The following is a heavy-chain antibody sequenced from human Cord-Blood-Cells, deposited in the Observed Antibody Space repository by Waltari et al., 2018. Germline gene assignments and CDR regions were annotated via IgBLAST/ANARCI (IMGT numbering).Heavy chain of an antibody. CDR3: ARHDYDWVYFDY. CDR1: GGSISSSSYY. Sequence: QLQLQESGPGLVKPSETLSLTCTVPGGSISSSSYYWGRIRQPPGKGLEGIGSIYYSGRTYFNPSIMGRVTISVATSKTQFSLKLSSITAADTAVYYCARHDYDWVYFDYWGQGTLVTVSS. CDR2: IYYSGRT. D-gene: IGHD3-9*01. J-gene: IGHJ4*02. V-gene: IGHV4-39*07.